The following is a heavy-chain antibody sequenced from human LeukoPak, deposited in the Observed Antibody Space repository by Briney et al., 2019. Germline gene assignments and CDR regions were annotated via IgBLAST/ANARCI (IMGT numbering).Heavy chain of an antibody. V-gene: IGHV3-7*01. J-gene: IGHJ2*01. Sequence: GGSLRFSCAAAGFTFNSYWMSWVRQAPGKGLEWVANIKQDGSEKYYVDSVKGRFTISRDNAKNSLYLQMNSLRAEDTAVYYCAGEGYDILTGPRYRPWYFDLWGRGTLVTVSS. CDR2: IKQDGSEK. D-gene: IGHD3-9*01. CDR3: AGEGYDILTGPRYRPWYFDL. CDR1: GFTFNSYW.